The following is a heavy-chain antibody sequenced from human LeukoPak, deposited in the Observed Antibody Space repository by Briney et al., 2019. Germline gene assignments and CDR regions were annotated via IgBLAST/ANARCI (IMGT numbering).Heavy chain of an antibody. Sequence: SETLSLTCAVYGGSFSGYYWSWIRQPPGKGLEWIGEINHSGSTNYNPSLKSRVTISVDTSKNQFSLKLSSVTAADTAVYYCASLAGRGAAAGTAYYYYYYMDVWGKGTTVTISS. CDR1: GGSFSGYY. CDR3: ASLAGRGAAAGTAYYYYYYMDV. J-gene: IGHJ6*03. CDR2: INHSGST. D-gene: IGHD6-13*01. V-gene: IGHV4-34*01.